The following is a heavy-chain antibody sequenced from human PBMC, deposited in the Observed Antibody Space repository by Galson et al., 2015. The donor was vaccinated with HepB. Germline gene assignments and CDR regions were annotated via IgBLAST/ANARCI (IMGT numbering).Heavy chain of an antibody. D-gene: IGHD1-14*01. Sequence: TLSLTCTVSGGSISSGGYYWSWIRQHPGKGLEWIGYIYYSGSTYYNPSLKSRVTISVDTSKNQFSLKLSSVTAADTAVYYCARDVVPPEDAFDIWGQGTMVTVSS. CDR2: IYYSGST. V-gene: IGHV4-31*03. CDR1: GGSISSGGYY. CDR3: ARDVVPPEDAFDI. J-gene: IGHJ3*02.